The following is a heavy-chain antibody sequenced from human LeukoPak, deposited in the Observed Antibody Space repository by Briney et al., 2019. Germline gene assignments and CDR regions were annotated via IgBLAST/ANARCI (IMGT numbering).Heavy chain of an antibody. Sequence: PGGSLRLSCAASGFTFSSYSMNWVRQAPGKGLEWVSSISSSSSYIYYTDSVKGRFTISRDNAKNSLYLQMNSLRAEDTAVYYCARKAYGDYGAFDIWGQETMVTVSS. J-gene: IGHJ3*02. CDR1: GFTFSSYS. D-gene: IGHD4-17*01. CDR3: ARKAYGDYGAFDI. V-gene: IGHV3-21*01. CDR2: ISSSSSYI.